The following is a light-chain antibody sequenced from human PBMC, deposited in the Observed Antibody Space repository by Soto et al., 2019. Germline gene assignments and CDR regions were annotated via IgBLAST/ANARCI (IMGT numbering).Light chain of an antibody. V-gene: IGLV1-44*01. CDR3: AAWDDSVNGVV. J-gene: IGLJ2*01. Sequence: QSVLTQPPSASGTPGQRVTISCSGSSSNIGSNVVNWYQQLPGTAPKLLIYSNNQRPSGVPDRISGSKSGTSASLAISGLQSEDEADYYCAAWDDSVNGVVFGGGTQLTVL. CDR2: SNN. CDR1: SSNIGSNV.